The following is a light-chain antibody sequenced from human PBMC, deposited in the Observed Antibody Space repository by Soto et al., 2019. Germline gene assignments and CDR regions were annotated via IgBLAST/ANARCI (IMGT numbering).Light chain of an antibody. Sequence: HPVLTQSPSASAYLGASVKLTCTLSSGHSSYAIAWHQQQPEKGPRYLMKLNSDGSHSKGDGIPDRFSGSSSGAERYLTISSLQSEDEADYYCQTWGTGIHVVFGGGTKLTVL. CDR2: LNSDGSH. CDR3: QTWGTGIHVV. V-gene: IGLV4-69*01. J-gene: IGLJ2*01. CDR1: SGHSSYA.